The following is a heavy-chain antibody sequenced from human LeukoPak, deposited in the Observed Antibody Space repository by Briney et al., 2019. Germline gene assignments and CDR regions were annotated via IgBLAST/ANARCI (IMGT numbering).Heavy chain of an antibody. J-gene: IGHJ4*02. CDR3: ARDVRRSGYPFDC. Sequence: PGRSLRLSCAASGFTFDDYAMHWVRQAPGKGLEWVSGISWNSGSIGYADSVKGRFTISRDNAKNSLYLQMNSLRAEDTAVYYCARDVRRSGYPFDCWGQGTLVTVSS. CDR2: ISWNSGSI. D-gene: IGHD3-3*01. CDR1: GFTFDDYA. V-gene: IGHV3-9*01.